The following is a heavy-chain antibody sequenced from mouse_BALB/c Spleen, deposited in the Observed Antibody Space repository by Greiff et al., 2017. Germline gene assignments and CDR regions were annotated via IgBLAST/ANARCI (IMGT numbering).Heavy chain of an antibody. V-gene: IGHV1S29*02. J-gene: IGHJ4*01. CDR2: IYPYNGGT. CDR1: GYTFTDYN. CDR3: ARDLSYAMDY. Sequence: EVKVEESGPELVKPGASVKISCKASGYTFTDYNMHWVKQSHGKSLEWIGYIYPYNGGTGYNQKFKSKATLTADNSSSTAYMELRSLTSEDSAVYYCARDLSYAMDYWGQGTSVTVSS.